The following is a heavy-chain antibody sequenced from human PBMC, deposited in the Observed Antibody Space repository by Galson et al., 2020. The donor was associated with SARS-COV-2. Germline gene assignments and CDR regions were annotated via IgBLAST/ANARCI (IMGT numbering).Heavy chain of an antibody. CDR2: ISHSGGT. CDR1: GTSISSGSYS. V-gene: IGHV4-30-2*01. Sequence: SETLSLTCAVSGTSISSGSYSWTWIRQPPGTGLEWHGYISHSGGTYYNPSLKSRVTISGDRSKNQFSLRLSSVTAADTAVYYCARLHYGEYAPEAFDIWGPGTRVTVAS. J-gene: IGHJ3*02. CDR3: ARLHYGEYAPEAFDI. D-gene: IGHD4-17*01.